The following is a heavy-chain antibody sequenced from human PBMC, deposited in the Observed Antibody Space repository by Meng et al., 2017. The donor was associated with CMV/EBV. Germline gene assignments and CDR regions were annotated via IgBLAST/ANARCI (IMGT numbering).Heavy chain of an antibody. CDR3: AREIVVVPAAIDNWFDP. CDR1: GGSISSYY. J-gene: IGHJ5*02. Sequence: QGHLQESGPGRVKPSETLALTCTVSGGSISSYYWSWIRQPAGKGLEWIGRIYTSGSTNYNPSLKSRVTMSVDTSKNQFSLKLSSVTAADTAVYYCAREIVVVPAAIDNWFDPWGQGTLVTVSS. V-gene: IGHV4-4*07. D-gene: IGHD2-2*02. CDR2: IYTSGST.